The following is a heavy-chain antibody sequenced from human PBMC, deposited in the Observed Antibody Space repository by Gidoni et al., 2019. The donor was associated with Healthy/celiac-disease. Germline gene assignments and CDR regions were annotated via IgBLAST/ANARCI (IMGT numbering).Heavy chain of an antibody. CDR3: ARGGQLGCSGWYCYYYYGMDV. J-gene: IGHJ6*02. V-gene: IGHV4-34*01. CDR2: INHSGST. D-gene: IGHD6-19*01. CDR1: GGSFRGYY. Sequence: QVQLQQWGAGLLKPSETLSLTCAVYGGSFRGYYWLWIRQPPGKGLEWIGEINHSGSTNYNPSLKSRVTISVDTSKNQFSLKLSSVTAADTAVYYCARGGQLGCSGWYCYYYYGMDVWGQGTTVTVSS.